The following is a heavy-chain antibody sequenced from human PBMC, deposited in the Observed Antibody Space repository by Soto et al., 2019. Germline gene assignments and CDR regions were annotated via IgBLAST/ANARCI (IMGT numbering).Heavy chain of an antibody. CDR1: GGSISSSSYY. CDR2: IYYSGST. J-gene: IGHJ3*02. CDR3: ARRRVVAAATRNYQNAFDI. V-gene: IGHV4-39*01. Sequence: SETLSLTCTVSGGSISSSSYYWGWIRQPPGKGLEWIVSIYYSGSTYYNPSLKSRVTISVDTSKNQFSLKLSSVTAADTAVYYCARRRVVAAATRNYQNAFDIWGQGTMVTVSS. D-gene: IGHD2-15*01.